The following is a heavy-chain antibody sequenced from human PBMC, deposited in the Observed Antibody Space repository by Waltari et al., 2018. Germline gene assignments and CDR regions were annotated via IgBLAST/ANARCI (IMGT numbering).Heavy chain of an antibody. CDR2: TSYDGSNK. CDR1: GFTFSHHG. J-gene: IGHJ4*02. D-gene: IGHD3-10*01. CDR3: AKDALDYYGSGTYYYALAY. V-gene: IGHV3-30*18. Sequence: QVLLVESGGGVVQPGRSLRLSCAASGFTFSHHGIHWVRRAAGKGREWVAVTSYDGSNKYYADSVKGRFTISRDNSKNTLYLQMNSLRSEDTAVYYCAKDALDYYGSGTYYYALAYWGQGTLVTVSS.